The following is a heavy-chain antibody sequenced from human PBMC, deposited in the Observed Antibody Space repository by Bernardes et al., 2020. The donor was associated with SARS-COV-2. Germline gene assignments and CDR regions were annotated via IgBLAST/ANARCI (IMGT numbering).Heavy chain of an antibody. CDR1: GDSISSRY. CDR3: ARGHLWPGSEEFDD. CDR2: MYNSGRT. Sequence: SETLSLTCTVSGDSISSRYWSWIRQSPGKGLEWIGYMYNSGRTNYNPSLKSRVTISVDTSKNQFSLKMNSVTAADTAVYYCARGHLWPGSEEFDDWGQGTMVTVSS. J-gene: IGHJ3*01. D-gene: IGHD3-10*01. V-gene: IGHV4-59*11.